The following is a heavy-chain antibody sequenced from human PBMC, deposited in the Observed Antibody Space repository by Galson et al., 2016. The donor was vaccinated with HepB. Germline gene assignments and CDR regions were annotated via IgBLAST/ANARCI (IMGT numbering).Heavy chain of an antibody. CDR1: GYTFTSYD. V-gene: IGHV1-8*01. J-gene: IGHJ6*02. CDR3: GRPAVVGWSGYYYYGMDV. D-gene: IGHD3-3*01. Sequence: SVKVSCKASGYTFTSYDINWVRQATGQGLEWMGWMNPNSDNTGYARKFQGRVTMTRNTSISTAYMELSSLRSEDTAVYYCGRPAVVGWSGYYYYGMDVWGQGTTVIVSS. CDR2: MNPNSDNT.